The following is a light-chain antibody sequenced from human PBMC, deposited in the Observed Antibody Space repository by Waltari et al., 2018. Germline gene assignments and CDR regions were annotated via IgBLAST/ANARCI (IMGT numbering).Light chain of an antibody. Sequence: DIQMTQSPSSLSASVGDRVTITCQACQDISNYLNWYQQRPGKAPKHLIYDVSNLEPGVPSRFSGSASGTHFTFTISSLQPEDVATYYCQQYDALPYTFGQGTKLEIK. CDR3: QQYDALPYT. CDR1: QDISNY. J-gene: IGKJ2*01. V-gene: IGKV1-33*01. CDR2: DVS.